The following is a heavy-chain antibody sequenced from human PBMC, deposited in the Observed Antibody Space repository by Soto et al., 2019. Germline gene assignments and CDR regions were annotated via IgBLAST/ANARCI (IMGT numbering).Heavy chain of an antibody. J-gene: IGHJ3*02. V-gene: IGHV5-51*01. D-gene: IGHD2-21*02. CDR1: GYSFANCW. Sequence: PGESLKISCKGSGYSFANCWIGWVRQMPGKGLEWMGIIYPGDSDTRYSPSFQGQVTISADKSISTAYLQWSSLRASDTAMYYCAIGGDWYFFDMWAQGTMVTVS. CDR3: AIGGDWYFFDM. CDR2: IYPGDSDT.